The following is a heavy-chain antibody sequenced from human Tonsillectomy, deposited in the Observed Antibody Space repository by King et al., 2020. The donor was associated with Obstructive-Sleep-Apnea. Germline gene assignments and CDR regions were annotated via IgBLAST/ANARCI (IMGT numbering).Heavy chain of an antibody. J-gene: IGHJ4*02. CDR3: ARPYCGGDCHFDY. CDR2: IYPGDSDT. Sequence: VQLVESGAEVKKPGESLKISCKGSEYSFTRYWIGWLRQMPGKGLEWMGIIYPGDSDTRYCPSFQGQVTISADKSISTAYLQWSSLKASDTAMYYCARPYCGGDCHFDYWGQGTLVTVSS. D-gene: IGHD2-21*02. CDR1: EYSFTRYW. V-gene: IGHV5-51*01.